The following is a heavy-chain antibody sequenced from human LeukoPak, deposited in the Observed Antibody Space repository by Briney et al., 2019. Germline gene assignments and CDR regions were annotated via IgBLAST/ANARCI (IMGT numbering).Heavy chain of an antibody. Sequence: ASGKVSCKASGYTFTSYDINWVRQATGQGLESMGWMNPNSGNTGYAQKFQGRVTITRNTSISTAYMELSSLRSEGTAVYYCARGVRYYYYYYYMDVWGKGTTVTVSS. D-gene: IGHD3-3*01. CDR2: MNPNSGNT. V-gene: IGHV1-8*03. CDR3: ARGVRYYYYYYYMDV. CDR1: GYTFTSYD. J-gene: IGHJ6*03.